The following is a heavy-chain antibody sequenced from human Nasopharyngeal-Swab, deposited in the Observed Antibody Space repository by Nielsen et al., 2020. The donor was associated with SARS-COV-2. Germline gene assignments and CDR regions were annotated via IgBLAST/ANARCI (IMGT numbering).Heavy chain of an antibody. CDR1: GFTFSSYA. CDR3: AKVYSSSWYDAFDI. J-gene: IGHJ3*02. V-gene: IGHV3-23*01. D-gene: IGHD6-13*01. Sequence: GESLKISCAASGFTFSSYAMSWVRQAPGKGLEWVSIISGSGDTTYYADSVKDRFTISRDNSKNTLYLQTNSLRVEDTAVYYCAKVYSSSWYDAFDIWGQGTMVTVSS. CDR2: ISGSGDTT.